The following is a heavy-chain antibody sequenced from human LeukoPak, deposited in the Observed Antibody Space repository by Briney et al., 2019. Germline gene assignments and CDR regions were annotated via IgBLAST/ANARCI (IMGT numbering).Heavy chain of an antibody. V-gene: IGHV4-39*01. Sequence: SETLSLTCTVSGGSISSSSYYWGWIRQPPGKGLEWIGSIYYSGSTYYNPSLKSRVTISVDTSKNQFSLKLSSVTAADTAVYYCARRNWEYPIWGQGTLVTVSS. CDR1: GGSISSSSYY. CDR3: ARRNWEYPI. CDR2: IYYSGST. D-gene: IGHD7-27*01. J-gene: IGHJ4*02.